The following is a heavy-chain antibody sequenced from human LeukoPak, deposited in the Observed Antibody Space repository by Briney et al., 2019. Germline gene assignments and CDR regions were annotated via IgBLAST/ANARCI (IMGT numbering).Heavy chain of an antibody. CDR1: GFTFDDYA. CDR2: ISWNGGSM. J-gene: IGHJ4*02. V-gene: IGHV3-9*01. CDR3: ARVYCSSTSCYSLRSPGDH. D-gene: IGHD2-2*01. Sequence: GGSLRLSCTASGFTFDDYAMHWVRQAPGKGLEWVSGISWNGGSMDYADSVKGRFTISRDNSKNTLYLQMNSLRAEDTALYYCARVYCSSTSCYSLRSPGDHWGQGTLVTVSS.